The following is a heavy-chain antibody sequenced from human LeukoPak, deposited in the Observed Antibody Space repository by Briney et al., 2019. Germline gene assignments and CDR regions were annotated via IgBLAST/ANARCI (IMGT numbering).Heavy chain of an antibody. Sequence: GGSLRLSCVASGFTFSSYSMNWVRQAPGEGLEWVSYISSLSGTIYYADSVKGRFTISRDNAKNSLYLQMNSLRGEDTAVYYCAKTFQWYYMDVWGKGTTVTISS. CDR3: AKTFQWYYMDV. V-gene: IGHV3-48*01. D-gene: IGHD2-8*01. CDR2: ISSLSGTI. J-gene: IGHJ6*03. CDR1: GFTFSSYS.